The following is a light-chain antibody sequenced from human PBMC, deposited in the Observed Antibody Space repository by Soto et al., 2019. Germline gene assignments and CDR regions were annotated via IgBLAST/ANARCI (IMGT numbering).Light chain of an antibody. J-gene: IGKJ1*01. CDR3: RQCYSTPRT. Sequence: DIQMTQSPSSLSASVGDRVTITCRASQSISNYLTWYQQKPGKATKLLMFAASSLHSGVPSRFSGGGSGTDFTLTISSLQPEDFATEYCRQCYSTPRTFGQGTKVEIK. CDR1: QSISNY. V-gene: IGKV1-39*01. CDR2: AAS.